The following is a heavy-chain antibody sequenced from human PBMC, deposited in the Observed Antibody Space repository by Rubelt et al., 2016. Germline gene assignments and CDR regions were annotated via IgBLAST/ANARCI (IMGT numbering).Heavy chain of an antibody. CDR2: INHSGNS. Sequence: QVRLKQWGAGPLKPSETLSLTCAVYGGSFSGFYWSWIRQSPGKGLEWIGKINHSGNSNSNPSLKSRDPISVDTSKNQFSLELSAVTGADTALYYCARISQETQYGDSSDYWGQGTLVTVSS. D-gene: IGHD4-17*01. V-gene: IGHV4-34*01. J-gene: IGHJ4*02. CDR1: GGSFSGFY. CDR3: ARISQETQYGDSSDY.